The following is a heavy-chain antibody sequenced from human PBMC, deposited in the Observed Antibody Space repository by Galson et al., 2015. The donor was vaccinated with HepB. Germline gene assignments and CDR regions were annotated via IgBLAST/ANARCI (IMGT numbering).Heavy chain of an antibody. CDR3: AKEEYAAGPGVAWYYYYGMDV. Sequence: SLRLSCAASGFTFSSYAMSWVRQAPGKGLEWVSAISGSGGSTYYADSVKGRFTISRDNSKNTLYLQMNSLRAEDTAVYYCAKEEYAAGPGVAWYYYYGMDVWGQGTTVTVSS. CDR1: GFTFSSYA. J-gene: IGHJ6*02. CDR2: ISGSGGST. D-gene: IGHD2-8*01. V-gene: IGHV3-23*01.